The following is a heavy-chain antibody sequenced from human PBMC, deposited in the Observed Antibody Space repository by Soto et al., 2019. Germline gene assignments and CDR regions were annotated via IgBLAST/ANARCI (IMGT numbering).Heavy chain of an antibody. CDR2: MNPNSGNT. J-gene: IGHJ6*03. Sequence: ASVKVSCKASGYTFTSYDINWVRQATGQGLEWMGWMNPNSGNTGYAQKFQGRVTMTRNTSISTAYMELSSLRSEDTAVYYCARKAVVLMAIDYYMDVWGKGTTVTVSS. D-gene: IGHD2-8*01. V-gene: IGHV1-8*01. CDR1: GYTFTSYD. CDR3: ARKAVVLMAIDYYMDV.